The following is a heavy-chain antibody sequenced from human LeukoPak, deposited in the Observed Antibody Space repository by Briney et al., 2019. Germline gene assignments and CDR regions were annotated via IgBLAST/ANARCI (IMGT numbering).Heavy chain of an antibody. J-gene: IGHJ6*02. CDR3: SLGAVATIEGLHYSYYGMDV. CDR1: GFTFDDYA. CDR2: ISWDGGST. Sequence: GGSLRLSCAASGFTFDDYAMHWVRQAPGKGLDWVSLISWDGGSTYYADSVKGRFTISRDNSKNSLYLQMNSLRTEATALYYCSLGAVATIEGLHYSYYGMDVWGQGTTVTVSS. D-gene: IGHD5-12*01. V-gene: IGHV3-43*02.